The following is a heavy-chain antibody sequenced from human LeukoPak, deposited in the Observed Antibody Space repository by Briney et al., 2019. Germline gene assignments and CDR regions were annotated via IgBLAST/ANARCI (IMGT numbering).Heavy chain of an antibody. V-gene: IGHV3-23*01. Sequence: GGSLRLSCAASGFTFSSYAMRWVRQAPGKGLEWVSAISGSGGSKYYADSVKGRFTISRDNSKNTLYLQMNSLRAEDTAVYYCAKDQSGGWYFSAEVSYYFDYWGQGTLVTVSS. D-gene: IGHD6-19*01. CDR2: ISGSGGSK. CDR1: GFTFSSYA. J-gene: IGHJ4*02. CDR3: AKDQSGGWYFSAEVSYYFDY.